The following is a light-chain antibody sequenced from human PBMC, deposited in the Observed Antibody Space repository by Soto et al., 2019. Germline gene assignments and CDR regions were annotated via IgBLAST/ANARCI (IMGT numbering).Light chain of an antibody. V-gene: IGKV1-39*01. CDR1: QSIRKY. J-gene: IGKJ1*01. Sequence: DIQMTQSPSSLSASVGDRVSITCRASQSIRKYLNWYQHKPGKGPTLLMYAASSFQRGVPPRFSGRGSGTEFTLTITSLQPEDFPTYYCQHGDDSAPWTFGQGTKVEIK. CDR3: QHGDDSAPWT. CDR2: AAS.